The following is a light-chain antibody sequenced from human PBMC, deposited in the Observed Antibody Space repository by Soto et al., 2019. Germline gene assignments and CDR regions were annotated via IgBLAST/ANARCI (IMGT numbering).Light chain of an antibody. CDR3: RQRTNWQYT. V-gene: IGKV2-30*01. CDR1: QSLVNSDGNTY. Sequence: DVVMTQSPLSLPVTLGQPASISCRSSQSLVNSDGNTYLNWCQQRPGQSPRRLIFKVSNRVSGVPDRFSGSGACTNFILIIIRVEDADVGVSYCRQRTNWQYTFGQGTKLEIK. J-gene: IGKJ2*01. CDR2: KVS.